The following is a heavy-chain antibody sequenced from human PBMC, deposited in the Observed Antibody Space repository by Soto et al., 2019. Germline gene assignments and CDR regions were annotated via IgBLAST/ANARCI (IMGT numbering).Heavy chain of an antibody. D-gene: IGHD2-15*01. J-gene: IGHJ6*02. CDR1: GFTFSRYG. CDR2: ISGSGGST. V-gene: IGHV3-23*01. CDR3: AIVHSSGAPRYYYGLDV. Sequence: GESLKISCAASGFTFSRYGMSWVRQAPGKGLEWVSAISGSGGSTYYADSVKGRFTISRDNSKNTLYLQMNSLRAEDTAVYYCAIVHSSGAPRYYYGLDVWGPGTTVTVSS.